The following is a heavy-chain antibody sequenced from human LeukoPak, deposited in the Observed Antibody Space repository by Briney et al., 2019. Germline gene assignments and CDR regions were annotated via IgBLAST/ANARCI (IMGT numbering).Heavy chain of an antibody. V-gene: IGHV5-51*01. Sequence: GEPLQISCKGSGSPFTSYWIGWVRQMPGKGLEWMGIIYPGDSDTRYSPSFQGQVTISADKSISTAYLQWSSLKASDTAMYYCATLNGPTQNFDYWGQGTLVTVSS. J-gene: IGHJ4*02. CDR2: IYPGDSDT. CDR3: ATLNGPTQNFDY. D-gene: IGHD1-1*01. CDR1: GSPFTSYW.